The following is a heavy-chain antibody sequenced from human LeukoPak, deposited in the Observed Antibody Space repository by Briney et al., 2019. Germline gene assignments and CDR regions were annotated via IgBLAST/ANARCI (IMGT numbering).Heavy chain of an antibody. D-gene: IGHD3-22*01. Sequence: ASVKVSCKASGYTFTSYAMNWVRQAPGQGLEWMGWINTNTGNPTYAQGFTGRFVFSLDTSVSTAYLQISSLKAEDTAVYYCARKGDTYYYDSSGYRPLDYWGQGTLVTVSS. CDR2: INTNTGNP. J-gene: IGHJ4*02. CDR1: GYTFTSYA. V-gene: IGHV7-4-1*02. CDR3: ARKGDTYYYDSSGYRPLDY.